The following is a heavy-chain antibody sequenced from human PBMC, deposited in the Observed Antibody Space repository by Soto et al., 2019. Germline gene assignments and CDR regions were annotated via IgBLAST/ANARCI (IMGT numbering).Heavy chain of an antibody. D-gene: IGHD6-13*01. V-gene: IGHV3-23*01. CDR2: IGGSGATT. CDR1: GFTFSSYA. J-gene: IGHJ4*02. Sequence: EVQMLESGGGLVQPGGSLRLSCAASGFTFSSYAMTWVRQVPGKGLEWVSVIGGSGATTYYADSVKGRFTISRDNSKNTAYLQMNSLRVEDTAIYYCEKGVFNGSSWSSFDSWGQGTLVTVSS. CDR3: EKGVFNGSSWSSFDS.